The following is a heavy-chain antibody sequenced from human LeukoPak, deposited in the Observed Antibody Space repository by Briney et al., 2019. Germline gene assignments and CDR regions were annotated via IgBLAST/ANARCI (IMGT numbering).Heavy chain of an antibody. V-gene: IGHV3-7*01. CDR2: IKTDGSEK. J-gene: IGHJ1*01. D-gene: IGHD3-22*01. CDR3: ATYSSLNRREFQY. Sequence: GGSLRLSCEGSGFTFSNYWMGWVRQAPGKGLQWVANIKTDGSEKYYVDSVKGRFTISGDNAKNSLYLQMNSLRAEDTAVYYCATYSSLNRREFQYWGQGTLLTVSS. CDR1: GFTFSNYW.